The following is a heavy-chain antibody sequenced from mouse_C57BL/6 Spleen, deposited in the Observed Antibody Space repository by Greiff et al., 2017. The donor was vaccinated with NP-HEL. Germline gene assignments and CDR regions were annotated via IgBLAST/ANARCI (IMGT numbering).Heavy chain of an antibody. V-gene: IGHV1-80*01. CDR3: AREDSNRDYAMDY. CDR1: GYAFSSYW. Sequence: VKLVESGAELVKPGASVKISCKASGYAFSSYWMNWVKQRPGKGLEWIGQIYPGDGDTNYNGKFKGKATLTADKSSSTAYMQLSSLTSEDSAVYFCAREDSNRDYAMDYWGQGTSVTVSS. CDR2: IYPGDGDT. J-gene: IGHJ4*01. D-gene: IGHD2-5*01.